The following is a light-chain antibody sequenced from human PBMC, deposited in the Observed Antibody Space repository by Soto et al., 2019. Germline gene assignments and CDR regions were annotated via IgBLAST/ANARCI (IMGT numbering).Light chain of an antibody. CDR1: SGDIGSYNY. CDR3: SSYTRSTTHV. V-gene: IGLV2-14*01. J-gene: IGLJ1*01. Sequence: QSVLTQPASVSGSPGQSITISCTGTSGDIGSYNYVSWFQHHPGKAPELILFAVSDRPSGVSNRFSGSRSGNTASLTISGLQPEDEAIYYCSSYTRSTTHVFGTGTKVTVL. CDR2: AVS.